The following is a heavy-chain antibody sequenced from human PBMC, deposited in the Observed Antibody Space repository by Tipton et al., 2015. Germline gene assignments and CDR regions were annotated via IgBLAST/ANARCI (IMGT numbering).Heavy chain of an antibody. J-gene: IGHJ6*02. V-gene: IGHV4-61*01. CDR2: VYYSGST. CDR3: VRDAVVTHYYYYGMDV. D-gene: IGHD4-23*01. Sequence: GLVKPSETLSLTCIVSGGSVNSGSYYWSWIRQPPGKGLEWIGYVYYSGSTNYNPSLKSRVTISVDTSKNQFSLKLSSVTAADTAVYYCVRDAVVTHYYYYGMDVWGQGTTVTVSS. CDR1: GGSVNSGSYY.